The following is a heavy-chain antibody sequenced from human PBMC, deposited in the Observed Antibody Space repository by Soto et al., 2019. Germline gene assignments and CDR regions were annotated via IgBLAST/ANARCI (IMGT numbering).Heavy chain of an antibody. Sequence: GESLKISCKGSGYTFTDYWIVWVRQMPGKGLEWMGIIYPGDSDTRYSPPFQGQVTISADKSISTAYLQWSSLRASDTAMYYCARRGGMAEVGTDSWGQGTLVTVSS. V-gene: IGHV5-51*01. CDR2: IYPGDSDT. CDR3: ARRGGMAEVGTDS. D-gene: IGHD6-13*01. CDR1: GYTFTDYW. J-gene: IGHJ4*02.